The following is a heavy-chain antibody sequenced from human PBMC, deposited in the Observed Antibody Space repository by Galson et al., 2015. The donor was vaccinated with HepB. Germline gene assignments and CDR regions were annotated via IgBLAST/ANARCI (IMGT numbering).Heavy chain of an antibody. J-gene: IGHJ4*02. D-gene: IGHD6-19*01. CDR2: ISSSSSTI. CDR3: ARAEYESSGWYRRSLAMYYFDY. CDR1: GFTFSSYS. Sequence: SLRLSCAASGFTFSSYSMNWVRRAPGKGLEWVSYISSSSSTIYYADSVKGRFTISRDNAKNSLYLQMNSLRDEDTAVYYCARAEYESSGWYRRSLAMYYFDYWGQGTLVTVSS. V-gene: IGHV3-48*02.